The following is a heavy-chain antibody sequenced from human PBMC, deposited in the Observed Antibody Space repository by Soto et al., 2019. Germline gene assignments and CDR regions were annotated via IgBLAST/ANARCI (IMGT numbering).Heavy chain of an antibody. V-gene: IGHV3-33*01. CDR3: ARDPLRYQPLGWFDP. CDR2: IWYDGSNK. CDR1: GFTFSSYG. Sequence: QVQLVESGGGVVQPGRSLRLSCAASGFTFSSYGMHWVRQAPGKGLEWVAVIWYDGSNKYYADSVKGRFTISRDNSKNTLYLQMNSLRAEDTAVYYCARDPLRYQPLGWFDPWGQGTLVTVSS. D-gene: IGHD7-27*01. J-gene: IGHJ5*02.